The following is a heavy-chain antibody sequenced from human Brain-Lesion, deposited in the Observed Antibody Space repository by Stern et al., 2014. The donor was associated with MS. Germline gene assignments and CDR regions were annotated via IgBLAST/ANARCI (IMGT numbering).Heavy chain of an antibody. CDR1: GGSISSSSYY. CDR2: IYYRGST. Sequence: QVQLQESGPGLVKPSETLSLTCTVSGGSISSSSYYWGWIRQPPGKGLEWIGSIYYRGSTYYNPSLKSRATISMDTSKNQFPRRWSSGTAADTAVYFCAKLWLGELPESPFDYWGQGTLVTVSS. V-gene: IGHV4-39*01. CDR3: AKLWLGELPESPFDY. J-gene: IGHJ4*02. D-gene: IGHD3-10*01.